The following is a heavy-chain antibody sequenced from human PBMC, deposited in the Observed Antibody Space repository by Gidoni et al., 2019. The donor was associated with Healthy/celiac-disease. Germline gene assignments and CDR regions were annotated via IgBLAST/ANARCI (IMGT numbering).Heavy chain of an antibody. J-gene: IGHJ6*02. Sequence: QVQLVESGGGVVQPGRSLRLSCAASGFTFSSYAMHWVRQAPGKGREWVAVISYDGRNKYYADSVKGRFTISRDNSKNTLYLQMNSLRAEDTAVYYCARALVATYYYGMDVWGQGTTVTVSS. D-gene: IGHD5-12*01. V-gene: IGHV3-30*04. CDR1: GFTFSSYA. CDR2: ISYDGRNK. CDR3: ARALVATYYYGMDV.